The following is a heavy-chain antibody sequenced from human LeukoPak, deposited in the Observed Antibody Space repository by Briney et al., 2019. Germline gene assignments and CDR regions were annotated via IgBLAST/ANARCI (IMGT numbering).Heavy chain of an antibody. V-gene: IGHV1-69*05. CDR2: SIPIFGTA. CDR1: GGTFSSYA. CDR3: ARARDGYNYDYYYYMDV. Sequence: GASVKVSCKASGGTFSSYAISWVRQAPGQGLEWMGGSIPIFGTANYAQKFQGRVTITTDEPTSTAYMELSSLRSEDTAVYYCARARDGYNYDYYYYMDVWGKGTTVTVSS. J-gene: IGHJ6*03. D-gene: IGHD5-24*01.